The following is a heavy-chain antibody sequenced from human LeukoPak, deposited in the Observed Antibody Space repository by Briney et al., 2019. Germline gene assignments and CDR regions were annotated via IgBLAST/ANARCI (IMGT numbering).Heavy chain of an antibody. CDR2: IYPGDSDT. CDR1: GYSFTSYW. D-gene: IGHD1-26*01. V-gene: IGHV5-51*01. Sequence: GESLKISCKGSGYSFTSYWIGWVRQMPGKGLEWMGIIYPGDSDTRYSPSFQGQVTISADKSISTAYLQWSSLKASDTAMYYCARTSGSYFYSHYYYYMDVWGKGTTVTVSS. CDR3: ARTSGSYFYSHYYYYMDV. J-gene: IGHJ6*03.